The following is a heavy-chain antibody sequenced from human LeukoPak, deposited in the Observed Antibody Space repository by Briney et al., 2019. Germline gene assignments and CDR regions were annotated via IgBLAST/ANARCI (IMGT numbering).Heavy chain of an antibody. V-gene: IGHV1-69*01. Sequence: SVKVSCKASGGTFSSYAISWVRQAPGQGLEWMGGIIPIFGTANYAQKFQGRVTITADESTSTAYMELSSLKSEDTAVYYCARVPRKSPKIVGAPFDDWGQGTLVTVCS. CDR3: ARVPRKSPKIVGAPFDD. CDR1: GGTFSSYA. D-gene: IGHD1-26*01. CDR2: IIPIFGTA. J-gene: IGHJ4*02.